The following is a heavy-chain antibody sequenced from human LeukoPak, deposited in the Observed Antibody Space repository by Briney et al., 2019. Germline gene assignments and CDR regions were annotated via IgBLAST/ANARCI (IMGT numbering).Heavy chain of an antibody. CDR3: AKDHMFIVEATSNFDS. CDR2: IRYDGSNK. D-gene: IGHD1-26*01. CDR1: GFTFSSYG. Sequence: PGGSLRLSCSASGFTFSSYGEHWVRQAPGKGLEWVAFIRYDGSNKYYADSVKGRFTISRDNSKNTLYLQMNSLRAEDTAVYYCAKDHMFIVEATSNFDSWGQRSLLTVSS. V-gene: IGHV3-30*02. J-gene: IGHJ4*02.